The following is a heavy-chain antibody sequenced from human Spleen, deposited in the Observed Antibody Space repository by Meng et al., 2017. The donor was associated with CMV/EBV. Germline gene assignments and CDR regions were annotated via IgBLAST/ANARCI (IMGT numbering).Heavy chain of an antibody. CDR3: ARESGYYYGSGSPWFYYYYGMDV. D-gene: IGHD3-10*01. Sequence: ASVKVSCKASGYNFITYYIHWMRQAPGKGLEWMGRINPDGGTTTYAERFQGGLTLTGDTSTSTVYMELSSLRSEDTAVYYCARESGYYYGSGSPWFYYYYGMDVWGQGTTVTVSS. CDR2: INPDGGTT. CDR1: GYNFITYY. J-gene: IGHJ6*02. V-gene: IGHV1-46*01.